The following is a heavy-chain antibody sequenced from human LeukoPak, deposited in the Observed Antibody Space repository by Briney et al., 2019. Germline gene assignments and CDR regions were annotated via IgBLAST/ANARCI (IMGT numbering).Heavy chain of an antibody. CDR3: AREGPSFCSGGSCSYGMDV. D-gene: IGHD2-15*01. J-gene: IGHJ6*02. Sequence: GGSLRLSCAASGFTFSRFRMSWVRQPPGKGLEWVANINQDGSEIYYVDSVKGRFTVSTDNAKNSLYLQMTSLRAEDTALYYCAREGPSFCSGGSCSYGMDVWGQGTTVTVSS. CDR1: GFTFSRFR. CDR2: INQDGSEI. V-gene: IGHV3-7*01.